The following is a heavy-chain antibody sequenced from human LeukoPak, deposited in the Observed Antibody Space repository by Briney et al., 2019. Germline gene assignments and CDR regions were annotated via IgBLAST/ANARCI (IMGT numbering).Heavy chain of an antibody. CDR2: IYTSGST. V-gene: IGHV4-4*09. D-gene: IGHD6-13*01. CDR1: GGSISSYY. CDR3: ASVGYSSSWSPDYYYYYMDV. Sequence: SETLSLTCTVSGGSISSYYWSWIRQPPGKGLEWIGYIYTSGSTNYNPSLKSRVTISVDTSKNQFSLKLSSVTAADTAVYYCASVGYSSSWSPDYYYYYMDVWGQGTTVTVSS. J-gene: IGHJ6*03.